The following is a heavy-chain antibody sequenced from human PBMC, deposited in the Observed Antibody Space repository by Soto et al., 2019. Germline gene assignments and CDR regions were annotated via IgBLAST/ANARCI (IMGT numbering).Heavy chain of an antibody. CDR2: ISSNSAYI. CDR3: AKDQFLEWFDSNDP. J-gene: IGHJ5*02. D-gene: IGHD3-3*01. Sequence: GGSLRLSCAASGFTFRSFTMNWVRQAPGKGLEWVSTISSNSAYIYYTDALRGRFTISRDNSKNTLYLQMNSLRAEDTAVYYCAKDQFLEWFDSNDPWGQGTLVTVSS. CDR1: GFTFRSFT. V-gene: IGHV3-21*04.